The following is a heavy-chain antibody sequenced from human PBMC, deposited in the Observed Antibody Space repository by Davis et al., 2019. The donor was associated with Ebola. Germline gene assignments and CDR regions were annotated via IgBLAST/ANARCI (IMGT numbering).Heavy chain of an antibody. D-gene: IGHD1-7*01. V-gene: IGHV1-18*01. CDR2: ISAYNGNT. CDR1: GYTFTSYG. Sequence: ASVKVSCKASGYTFTSYGISWVRQAPGQGLEWMGWISAYNGNTNYAQKLQGRVTITADKSTSTAYMELSSLRSEDTAVYYCARDSTGTTGYWGQGTLVIVSS. J-gene: IGHJ4*02. CDR3: ARDSTGTTGY.